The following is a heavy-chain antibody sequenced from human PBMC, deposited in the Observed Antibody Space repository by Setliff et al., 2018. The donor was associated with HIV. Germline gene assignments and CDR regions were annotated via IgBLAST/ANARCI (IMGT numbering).Heavy chain of an antibody. CDR3: ARTVPHSAAQDAFDI. CDR2: ISNSGKI. CDR1: GESFSAYY. V-gene: IGHV4-34*10. J-gene: IGHJ3*02. D-gene: IGHD4-4*01. Sequence: PSETLSLTCAVYGESFSAYYWSWIRQPPGKGLAWIGYISNSGKIYYDPSLNSRVTLSADTSKTQLSLKLTSVTAEDTGVYYCARTVPHSAAQDAFDIWGQGTVVTVSS.